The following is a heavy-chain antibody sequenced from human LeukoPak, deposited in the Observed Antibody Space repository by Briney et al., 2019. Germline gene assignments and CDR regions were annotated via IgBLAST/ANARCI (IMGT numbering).Heavy chain of an antibody. D-gene: IGHD3-3*01. V-gene: IGHV1-2*02. CDR3: ARGPYDFWSGYPDDY. Sequence: ASVKASCKASGYTFTGYYMHWVRQAPGQGLEWMGWINPNSGGTNYAQKFQGRVTMTRDTSISTAYMELSRLRSDDTAVYYCARGPYDFWSGYPDDYWGQGTLVTVSS. J-gene: IGHJ4*02. CDR1: GYTFTGYY. CDR2: INPNSGGT.